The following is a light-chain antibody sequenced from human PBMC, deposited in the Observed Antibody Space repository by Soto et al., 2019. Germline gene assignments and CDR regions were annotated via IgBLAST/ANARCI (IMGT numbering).Light chain of an antibody. Sequence: DVQLTHSPSSLSASVGDRVTITCRAGQDIRNGLAWYQQKPGRAPKRLIYAASTLQSGVPSRFSGSGSGTDFTLTISSLQPEDFATYYCQQSYSTPITFGQGTRLEI. CDR2: AAS. V-gene: IGKV1-39*01. CDR1: QDIRNG. CDR3: QQSYSTPIT. J-gene: IGKJ5*01.